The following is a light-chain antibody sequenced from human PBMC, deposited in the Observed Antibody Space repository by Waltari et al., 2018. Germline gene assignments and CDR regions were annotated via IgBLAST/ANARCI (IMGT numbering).Light chain of an antibody. J-gene: IGLJ1*01. V-gene: IGLV2-14*01. CDR3: SSYTSSSTYV. Sequence: QSALTQPASVSGSPGQSITISCTGTSSDVGGYNYVSWHQQHPGKAPKLMIYEVSNRPPGVSNRFSGSTSGNTASLAISGLQAEDEADYYCSSYTSSSTYVFGTGTKVTVL. CDR2: EVS. CDR1: SSDVGGYNY.